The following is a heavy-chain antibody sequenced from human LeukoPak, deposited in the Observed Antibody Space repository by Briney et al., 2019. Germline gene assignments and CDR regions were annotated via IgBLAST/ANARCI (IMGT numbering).Heavy chain of an antibody. CDR3: AKEGAASSGWYGDAFDI. CDR2: TSGSGGST. CDR1: GFTFSSYA. J-gene: IGHJ3*02. D-gene: IGHD6-19*01. Sequence: GGSLRLSCAASGFTFSSYAMSWVRQAPGKGLEWVSGTSGSGGSTYYADSVKGRFTISRDNSKNTLYLQMNSLRAEDTAVYYCAKEGAASSGWYGDAFDIWGQGTMVTVSS. V-gene: IGHV3-23*01.